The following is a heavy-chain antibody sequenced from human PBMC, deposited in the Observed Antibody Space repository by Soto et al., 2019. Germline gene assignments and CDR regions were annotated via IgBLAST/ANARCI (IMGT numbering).Heavy chain of an antibody. CDR2: TSAYKGNT. CDR3: ARRQWLVGGYYYGMDV. J-gene: IGHJ6*02. V-gene: IGHV1-18*01. Sequence: QVQLVQSGAEVKKPGASVKVSCKASGYTFTSYGISWVRQAPGQGLEWMGWTSAYKGNTNYAQKLQGRVTMTTDTSTGPTYMELRSRRSDDTAVYYCARRQWLVGGYYYGMDVWGQGTTVTVSS. CDR1: GYTFTSYG. D-gene: IGHD6-19*01.